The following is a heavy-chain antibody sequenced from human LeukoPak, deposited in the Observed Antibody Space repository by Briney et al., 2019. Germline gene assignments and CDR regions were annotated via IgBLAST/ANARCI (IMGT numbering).Heavy chain of an antibody. CDR3: ARDPVRRDSY. CDR2: ISSSSSYI. CDR1: GFTFSSYS. J-gene: IGHJ4*02. V-gene: IGHV3-21*01. Sequence: PGGSLRLSCAASGFTFSSYSMNWVRQAPGKGLEWVSSISSSSSYIYYADSVKGRFTISRDNAKNTLYLQMNSLRAEDTAVYYCARDPVRRDSYWGQGTLVTVSS. D-gene: IGHD3-10*01.